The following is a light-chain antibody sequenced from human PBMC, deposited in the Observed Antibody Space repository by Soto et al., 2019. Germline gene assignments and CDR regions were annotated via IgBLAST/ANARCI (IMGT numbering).Light chain of an antibody. J-gene: IGKJ4*01. CDR1: QSVSSY. Sequence: IVLTQSPATLSLSPWERATLSCRASQSVSSYLAWYRQKPGQAPRLLIYDASNRATGIPARFSGSGSGTDFTLTISSLEPEDFAVYYCQQRSNWPPLTFGGGTKVDIK. CDR2: DAS. CDR3: QQRSNWPPLT. V-gene: IGKV3-11*01.